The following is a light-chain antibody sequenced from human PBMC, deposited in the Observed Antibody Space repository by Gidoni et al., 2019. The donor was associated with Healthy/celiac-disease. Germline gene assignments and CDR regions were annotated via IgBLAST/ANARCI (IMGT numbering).Light chain of an antibody. CDR2: AAS. Sequence: DIQMTQSPSSLSASVGDRVTITCRASQSISSYLNWYQQKPGKAPKLLIYAASSLQSGVPSRLSGSGSGTDFTLTISSLQPEDFATYYCQQSYSTPPGTFGQGTKVEIK. J-gene: IGKJ1*01. CDR1: QSISSY. V-gene: IGKV1-39*01. CDR3: QQSYSTPPGT.